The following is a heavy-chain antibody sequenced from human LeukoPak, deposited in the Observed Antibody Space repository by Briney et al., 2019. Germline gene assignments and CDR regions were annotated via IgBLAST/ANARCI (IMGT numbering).Heavy chain of an antibody. CDR1: GFTFSSYS. D-gene: IGHD6-13*01. J-gene: IGHJ4*02. CDR2: ISGRSSYI. V-gene: IGHV3-21*01. CDR3: AGGGGTLTSGGLYSSSWYGIDY. Sequence: GGSLRLSCAASGFTFSSYSMNWVRQAPGKGLEWVSFISGRSSYIYYADSEKGRFTISRDNAKNSLYLQMSSLRAEDTAVYYCAGGGGTLTSGGLYSSSWYGIDYWGQGTLVTVSS.